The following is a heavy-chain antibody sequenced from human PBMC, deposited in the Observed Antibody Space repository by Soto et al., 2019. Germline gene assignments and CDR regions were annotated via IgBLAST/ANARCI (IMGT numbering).Heavy chain of an antibody. CDR3: AKDNGSGSYSSPYYGMDV. Sequence: GGSLRLSCAASGFTFSSYGMHWVRQAPVKGLEWVAVISYDGSNKYYADSVKGRFTISRDNSKNTLYLQMNSLRAEDTTVYYCAKDNGSGSYSSPYYGMDVWGQGTKVTVYS. D-gene: IGHD3-10*01. CDR1: GFTFSSYG. J-gene: IGHJ6*02. CDR2: ISYDGSNK. V-gene: IGHV3-30*18.